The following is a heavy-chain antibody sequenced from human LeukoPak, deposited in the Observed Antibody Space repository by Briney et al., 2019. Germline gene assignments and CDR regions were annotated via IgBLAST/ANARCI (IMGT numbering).Heavy chain of an antibody. V-gene: IGHV4-39*01. J-gene: IGHJ6*02. CDR3: ARQAGDLTGYYYYYYGMDV. Sequence: SETLSLTCTVSGGSISSSSYYWGWIRQPPGKGLEWIGSIYYSGSTYYNPSLKSRVTISVDTSKNQFSLKPSSVTAADTAVYYCARQAGDLTGYYYYYYGMDVWGQGTTVTVSS. CDR2: IYYSGST. CDR1: GGSISSSSYY. D-gene: IGHD1-14*01.